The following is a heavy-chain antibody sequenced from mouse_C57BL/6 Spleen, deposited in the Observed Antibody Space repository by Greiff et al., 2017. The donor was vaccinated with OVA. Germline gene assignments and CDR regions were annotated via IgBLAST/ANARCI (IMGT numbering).Heavy chain of an antibody. CDR1: GYTFTDYE. CDR3: TNSNYVVYAMDY. D-gene: IGHD2-5*01. V-gene: IGHV1-15*01. Sequence: VQLQQSGAELVRPGASVTLSCKASGYTFTDYEMHWVKQTPVHGLEWIGAIDPETGGTAYNQKFKGKAILTADKSSSTAYMELRSLTSEDSAVYYCTNSNYVVYAMDYWGQGTSVTVSS. J-gene: IGHJ4*01. CDR2: IDPETGGT.